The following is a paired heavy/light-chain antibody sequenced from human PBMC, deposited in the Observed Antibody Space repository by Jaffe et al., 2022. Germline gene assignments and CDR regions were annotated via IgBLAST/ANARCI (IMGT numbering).Light chain of an antibody. Sequence: DIVMTQSPDSLAVSLGERATINCKSSQTILFASTNKNSLAWYQQKPGQPPKLLIYWASTRESGVPDRFSGSGSGTDFTLTISSLQAEDVAVYYCQQYCSTPLTFGGGTKVEIK. CDR1: QTILFASTNKNS. J-gene: IGKJ4*01. CDR3: QQYCSTPLT. V-gene: IGKV4-1*01. CDR2: WAS.
Heavy chain of an antibody. CDR3: TRYSRARDTGAVIAAFDY. CDR1: GVTFSNAW. CDR2: IKPNTNGGTI. V-gene: IGHV3-15*01. Sequence: EVQLVESGGGLIEPGGSLRLSCAASGVTFSNAWMSWVRQAPGKGLEWVGRIKPNTNGGTIEYAAPVKGRFTISRDDSKNMLYLQMNSLKTEDTAVYYCTRYSRARDTGAVIAAFDYWGRGTLVTVSS. D-gene: IGHD2-15*01. J-gene: IGHJ4*02.